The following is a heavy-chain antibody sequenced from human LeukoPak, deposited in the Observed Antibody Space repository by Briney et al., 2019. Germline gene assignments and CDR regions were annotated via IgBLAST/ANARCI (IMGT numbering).Heavy chain of an antibody. D-gene: IGHD3-10*01. J-gene: IGHJ4*02. CDR3: AKDDGSGTTDY. V-gene: IGHV3-23*01. CDR2: ISGSGGST. Sequence: GGSLRLSCAACGFTFSSYAMNWVRQAPGKGLEWVSAISGSGGSTYYADSVKGRFTISRDNSKNTLYLQMKSLRADDTAVYYCAKDDGSGTTDYWGQGTLVTVSS. CDR1: GFTFSSYA.